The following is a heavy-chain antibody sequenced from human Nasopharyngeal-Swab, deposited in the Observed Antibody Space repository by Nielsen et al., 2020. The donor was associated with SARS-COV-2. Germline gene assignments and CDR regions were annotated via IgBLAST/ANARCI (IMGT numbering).Heavy chain of an antibody. J-gene: IGHJ4*02. CDR1: GGSISSYY. D-gene: IGHD1-1*01. CDR2: IYYSGST. Sequence: GSLRLSCTVSGGSISSYYWSWIQQPPGKGLEWIGYIYYSGSTNYNPSLKSRVTISVDTSKNQFSLKLSSVTAADTALYYCARDRPRAGTWYYFDYWGQGTLVTVSS. CDR3: ARDRPRAGTWYYFDY. V-gene: IGHV4-59*01.